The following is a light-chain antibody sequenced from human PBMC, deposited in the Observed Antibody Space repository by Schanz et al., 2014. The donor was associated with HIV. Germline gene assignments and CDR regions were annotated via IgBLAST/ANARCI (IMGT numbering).Light chain of an antibody. CDR1: SPNIGTLI. CDR3: ATWDDSLNNWV. V-gene: IGLV1-44*01. J-gene: IGLJ3*02. CDR2: ANM. Sequence: QSVLTQPPSASGTPGQRVAISCSGSSPNIGTLIVNWYPHFPGTAPKLLIYANMQRPSGVPDRFSGSGSGTSATLAISGLQSEDEADYYCATWDDSLNNWVFGGGTKLTVL.